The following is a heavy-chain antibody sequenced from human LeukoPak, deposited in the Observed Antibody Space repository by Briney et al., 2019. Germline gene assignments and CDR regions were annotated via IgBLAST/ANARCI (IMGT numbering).Heavy chain of an antibody. J-gene: IGHJ5*02. CDR1: GGTFSSYA. Sequence: RASVKVSCKASGGTFSSYAISWVRQAPGQGLEWMGRIIPILGIANYAQKFQGRVTITADKSTSTAYMELSSLRSEDTAVYYCAKGHYPYYDFWSGPNWFDPWGQGTLVTVSS. CDR3: AKGHYPYYDFWSGPNWFDP. D-gene: IGHD3-3*01. CDR2: IIPILGIA. V-gene: IGHV1-69*04.